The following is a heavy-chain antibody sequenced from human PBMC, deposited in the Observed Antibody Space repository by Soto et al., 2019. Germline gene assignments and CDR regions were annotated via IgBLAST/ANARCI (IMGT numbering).Heavy chain of an antibody. J-gene: IGHJ4*02. CDR3: AKEIAAAGTGRNSY. V-gene: IGHV3-48*01. D-gene: IGHD6-13*01. CDR1: GFTFSTYG. Sequence: GGSLRLSCAASGFTFSTYGMNWVRQAPGKGLEWVSYISHSGTTIYHADSVKGRFTISRDNAEKSLYLQMNTLRAEDTAVYYCAKEIAAAGTGRNSYWGQGTLVTVSS. CDR2: ISHSGTTI.